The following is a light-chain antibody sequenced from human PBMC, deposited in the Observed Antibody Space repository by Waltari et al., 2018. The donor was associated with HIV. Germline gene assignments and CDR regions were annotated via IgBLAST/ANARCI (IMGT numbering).Light chain of an antibody. J-gene: IGLJ2*01. CDR2: LSTNGSH. CDR3: QTWGTGIVV. CDR1: SGHTNYA. Sequence: QVVLTQSPSASASLGASVKLTCTLSSGHTNYAIAWHQQQPEKGPRYLMRLSTNGSHTKGDGFPVRFSASSSGAERYLTIASRQSEDEADYYCQTWGTGIVVFGGGTKLTVL. V-gene: IGLV4-69*01.